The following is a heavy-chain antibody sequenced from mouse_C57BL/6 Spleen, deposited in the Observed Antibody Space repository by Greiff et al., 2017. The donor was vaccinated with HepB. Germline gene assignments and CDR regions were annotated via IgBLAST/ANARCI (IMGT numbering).Heavy chain of an antibody. V-gene: IGHV1-81*01. CDR2: IYPRSGNT. CDR3: AREDDGYYEGYAMDY. J-gene: IGHJ4*01. D-gene: IGHD2-3*01. CDR1: GYTFTSYG. Sequence: QVQLQQSGAELARPGASVKLSYKASGYTFTSYGISWVKQRTGQGLEWIGEIYPRSGNTYYNEKFKGKATLTADKSSSTAYMELRSLTSEDSAVYFCAREDDGYYEGYAMDYWGQGTSVTVSS.